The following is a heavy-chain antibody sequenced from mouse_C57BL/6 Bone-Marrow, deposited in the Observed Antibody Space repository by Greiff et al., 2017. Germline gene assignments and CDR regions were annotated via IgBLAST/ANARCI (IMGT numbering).Heavy chain of an antibody. Sequence: EVKLVESGGGLVQPGESLKLSCESNEYEFPSHDMSWVRKTPEKRLELVAAINSDGGSTYYPDTMDRRFIISRDNTKKTLYLQMGSLRSEDTALDYCASLLGDYYAMDYWGQGTSVTVSS. CDR1: EYEFPSHD. V-gene: IGHV5-2*01. CDR2: INSDGGST. CDR3: ASLLGDYYAMDY. J-gene: IGHJ4*01.